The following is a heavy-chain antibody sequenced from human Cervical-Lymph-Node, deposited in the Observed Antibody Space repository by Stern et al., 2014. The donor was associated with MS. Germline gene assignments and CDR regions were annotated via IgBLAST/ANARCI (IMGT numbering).Heavy chain of an antibody. Sequence: EVQLVESGAEVKKPGESLKISCEASGYLFDDYWIGWVRQMSGRGLELVAIIFPRDSNTRYSPSVPGQVTISAAKSISTAYLQWSSLKPSDPAMYYWARSPATPSGYDRFDYWGQGALVTVSS. CDR1: GYLFDDYW. J-gene: IGHJ4*02. CDR2: IFPRDSNT. CDR3: ARSPATPSGYDRFDY. V-gene: IGHV5-51*03. D-gene: IGHD5-12*01.